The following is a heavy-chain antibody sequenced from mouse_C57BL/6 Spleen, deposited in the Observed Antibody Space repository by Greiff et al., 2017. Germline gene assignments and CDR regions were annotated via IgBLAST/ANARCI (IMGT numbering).Heavy chain of an antibody. CDR3: TTSSTMIRRFAY. J-gene: IGHJ3*01. CDR2: IDPENGDT. CDR1: GFNIKDDY. Sequence: EVQLQQSGAELVRPGASVKLSCTASGFNIKDDYMHWVKQRPEQGLEWIGWIDPENGDTEYASKFQGKATITAETSSNTAYMQLSSLTSEDTAVYYCTTSSTMIRRFAYWGQGTLVTVSA. D-gene: IGHD2-4*01. V-gene: IGHV14-4*01.